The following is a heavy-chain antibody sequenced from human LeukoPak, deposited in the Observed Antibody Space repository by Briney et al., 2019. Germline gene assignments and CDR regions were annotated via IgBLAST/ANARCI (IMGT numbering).Heavy chain of an antibody. J-gene: IGHJ4*02. V-gene: IGHV3-15*01. CDR3: ATEGYCSGGNCYSFDY. CDR2: LKSKADGGVI. Sequence: PGGSLRLSCAVSGLTFSSAWMSWVRQAPGKGLEWVGRLKSKADGGVIDYAARGKGRFTISRDDSKNMLYLQMNSLKTEDTAVYYCATEGYCSGGNCYSFDYWGQGTLVTVSS. D-gene: IGHD2-15*01. CDR1: GLTFSSAW.